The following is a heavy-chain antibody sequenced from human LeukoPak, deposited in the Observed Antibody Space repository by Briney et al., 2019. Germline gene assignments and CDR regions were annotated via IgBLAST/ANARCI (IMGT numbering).Heavy chain of an antibody. D-gene: IGHD2-15*01. CDR2: INHSGST. CDR1: GGSFSGYY. CDR3: GGGHRLPYCSGGSYYHTLYYYYYGRDV. V-gene: IGHV4-34*01. J-gene: IGHJ6*02. Sequence: SETLSLTCAVYGGSFSGYYWSWIRQPPGKGLEWIGEINHSGSTNYNPSLKSRVTISVDTPKNKFSLMLRPVTAADTAVYYFGGGHRLPYCSGGSYYHTLYYYYYGRDVWGQGTTVSVFS.